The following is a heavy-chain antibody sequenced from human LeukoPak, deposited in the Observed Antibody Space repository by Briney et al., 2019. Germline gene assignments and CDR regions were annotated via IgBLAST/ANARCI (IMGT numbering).Heavy chain of an antibody. D-gene: IGHD4-23*01. V-gene: IGHV3-30*18. CDR2: ISNDGSNK. CDR3: AKASYGGKPVGSPFDS. CDR1: GFTFSSYG. Sequence: QSGGSLRLSCAASGFTFSSYGMHWVRQAPGKGLEWVAVISNDGSNKYYADSVKGRFTISRDNSRNTLYLQMNSLRAEDTAVYYCAKASYGGKPVGSPFDSWGQGTLVTVSS. J-gene: IGHJ4*02.